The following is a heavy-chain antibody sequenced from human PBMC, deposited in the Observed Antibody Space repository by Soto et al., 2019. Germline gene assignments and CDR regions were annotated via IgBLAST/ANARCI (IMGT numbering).Heavy chain of an antibody. Sequence: GGSLRLSCAASGFTFSSYWMSWVRQAPGKGLEWVANIKQDGSEKYYVDSVKGRFTISRDNAKNSLYLQMNSLRAEDTAVYYCARGSWWPHQLPYYFDYWGQGTLVTVSS. CDR3: ARGSWWPHQLPYYFDY. D-gene: IGHD3-16*02. V-gene: IGHV3-7*05. J-gene: IGHJ4*02. CDR2: IKQDGSEK. CDR1: GFTFSSYW.